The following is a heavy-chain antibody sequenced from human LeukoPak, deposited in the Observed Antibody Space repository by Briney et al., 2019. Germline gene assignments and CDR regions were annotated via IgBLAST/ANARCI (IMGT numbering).Heavy chain of an antibody. CDR2: ISGSGGST. J-gene: IGHJ4*02. D-gene: IGHD2-2*01. Sequence: GGSLRLSCAASGFTFSSYAMSWVRQAPGKGLEWVSAISGSGGSTYYADSVKGRFTISRDNSKNALHLQTNSLRVEDTAVYYCAKYGHCGSTSCYRYFDYWGQGTLVTVSS. CDR3: AKYGHCGSTSCYRYFDY. V-gene: IGHV3-23*01. CDR1: GFTFSSYA.